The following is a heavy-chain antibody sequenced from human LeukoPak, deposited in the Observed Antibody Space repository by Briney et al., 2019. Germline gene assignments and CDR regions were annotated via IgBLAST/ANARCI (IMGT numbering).Heavy chain of an antibody. V-gene: IGHV3-21*01. J-gene: IGHJ4*02. Sequence: GGALRLSRGASRFTLSRFRLNWGPQAPGEGAGWGSSISSSSSYIYYADSVKGRFTISRDNAKNSLYLQMNSLRAEDTAVYYCARDEFQMATISAAYWGQGTLVTVSS. CDR3: ARDEFQMATISAAY. D-gene: IGHD5-12*01. CDR1: RFTLSRFR. CDR2: ISSSSSYI.